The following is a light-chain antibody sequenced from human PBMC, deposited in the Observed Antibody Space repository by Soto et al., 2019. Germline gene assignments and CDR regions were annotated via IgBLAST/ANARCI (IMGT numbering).Light chain of an antibody. CDR3: SSFTTSHTYI. CDR2: VVS. V-gene: IGLV2-11*01. CDR1: SVDVGAYDF. J-gene: IGLJ1*01. Sequence: SVLTQPHSVSRSPGQSVTISCTGTSVDVGAYDFVSWYQQHPGKAPKLLIYVVSGRPSGVPDRFSGSKSGNAASLTISGLQAEDEADYYCSSFTTSHTYIFGTGTKVTVL.